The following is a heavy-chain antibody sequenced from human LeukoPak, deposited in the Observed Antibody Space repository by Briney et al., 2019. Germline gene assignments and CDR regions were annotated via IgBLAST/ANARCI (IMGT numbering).Heavy chain of an antibody. J-gene: IGHJ4*02. Sequence: GGSLRLSCAASGFTFSDYSMNWVRQAPGKGLEWVSSISSSSSYIYYADSVKGRFTISRDNAKNSLYLQMNSLRAEDTAVYYCASSVVGDFWSGYDLGFDYWGQGTLVTVSS. D-gene: IGHD3-3*01. CDR3: ASSVVGDFWSGYDLGFDY. CDR1: GFTFSDYS. V-gene: IGHV3-21*01. CDR2: ISSSSSYI.